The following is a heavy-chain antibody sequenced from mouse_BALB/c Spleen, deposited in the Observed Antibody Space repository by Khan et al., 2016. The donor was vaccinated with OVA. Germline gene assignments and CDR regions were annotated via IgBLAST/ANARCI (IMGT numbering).Heavy chain of an antibody. J-gene: IGHJ4*01. V-gene: IGHV5-15*02. CDR3: ARSWAMDY. D-gene: IGHD4-1*01. Sequence: EVELVESGGGLVQPGGSRKLSCEASGFTFGDYGMAWVRQAPGKGPEWVAFISSLAYSIYYADTVKGRFTISRENAKNTLYLEMSSLRSEDTAMYYCARSWAMDYWGQGTTVTVSS. CDR1: GFTFGDYG. CDR2: ISSLAYSI.